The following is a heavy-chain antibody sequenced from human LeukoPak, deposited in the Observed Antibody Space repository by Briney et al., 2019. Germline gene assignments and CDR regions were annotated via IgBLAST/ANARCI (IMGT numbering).Heavy chain of an antibody. V-gene: IGHV3-53*01. CDR1: GFTVSSYY. Sequence: GGSLRLSCAASGFTVSSYYMNWVRQAPGKGLEWVSVIYSGGSTYYADSVKGRFTISRDNSKNTLYLQMNSLRAEDTAVYYCASTTVSYNWFDPWGQGALVTVSS. CDR2: IYSGGST. CDR3: ASTTVSYNWFDP. J-gene: IGHJ5*02. D-gene: IGHD4-17*01.